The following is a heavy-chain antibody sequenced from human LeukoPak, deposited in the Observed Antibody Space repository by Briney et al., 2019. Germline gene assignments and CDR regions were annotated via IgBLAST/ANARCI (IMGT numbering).Heavy chain of an antibody. CDR2: ISGSGGST. CDR1: GFTFSSYA. Sequence: GGSLRLSCAASGFTFSSYAMSWVRQAPGKGLEWVSAISGSGGSTYYADSVKGRFTISRDNSKNTLYLQMNSLRAEDTAVYYCANLGGGTNDYGDYGDYETFDYWGQGTLVTVSS. J-gene: IGHJ4*02. D-gene: IGHD4-17*01. V-gene: IGHV3-23*01. CDR3: ANLGGGTNDYGDYGDYETFDY.